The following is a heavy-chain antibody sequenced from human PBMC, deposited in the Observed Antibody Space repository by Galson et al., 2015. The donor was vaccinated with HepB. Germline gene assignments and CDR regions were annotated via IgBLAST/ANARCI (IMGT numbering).Heavy chain of an antibody. D-gene: IGHD6-19*01. J-gene: IGHJ4*02. Sequence: SLRLSCAASGFIFSSYWMSWVRQAPGKGLEWVANIKQDGSEKYYVDSVKGRFTISRDNAKNSLYLQMNSLRAEDTAVYYCARESDSSGRFDYWGQGTLVTVSS. CDR2: IKQDGSEK. V-gene: IGHV3-7*03. CDR1: GFIFSSYW. CDR3: ARESDSSGRFDY.